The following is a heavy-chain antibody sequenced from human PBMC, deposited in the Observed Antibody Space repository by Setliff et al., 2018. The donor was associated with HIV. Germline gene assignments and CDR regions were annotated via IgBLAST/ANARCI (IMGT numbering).Heavy chain of an antibody. CDR2: IYYSGST. CDR1: GGSIGSSTYY. D-gene: IGHD6-19*01. Sequence: SETLSLTCTVSGGSIGSSTYYWGWIRQPPGKGLEWIGSIYYSGSTYYNPSLKSRVTISVGTSKRQFFLNLSSATTADTAMYYCVRHRYSSGWYWDWGQGTLVTVSS. V-gene: IGHV4-39*01. J-gene: IGHJ1*01. CDR3: VRHRYSSGWYWD.